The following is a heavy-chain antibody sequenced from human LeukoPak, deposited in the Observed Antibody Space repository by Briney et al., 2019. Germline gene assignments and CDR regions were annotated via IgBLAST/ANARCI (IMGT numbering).Heavy chain of an antibody. J-gene: IGHJ4*02. CDR3: ANHMRGYSYGGLY. V-gene: IGHV3-30*02. D-gene: IGHD5-18*01. Sequence: GGSLRLSCAASGFTFSSYGMHWVRQAPGKGLEWVAFIRYDGSNKYYADSVKGRFTISRDNSKNTLYLQMNSPRAEDTAVYYCANHMRGYSYGGLYWGQGTLVTVSS. CDR1: GFTFSSYG. CDR2: IRYDGSNK.